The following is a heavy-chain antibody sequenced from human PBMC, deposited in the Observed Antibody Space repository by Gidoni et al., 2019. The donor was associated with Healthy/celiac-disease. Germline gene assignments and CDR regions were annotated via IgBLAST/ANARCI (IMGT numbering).Heavy chain of an antibody. D-gene: IGHD3-22*01. CDR3: ERVDWDYDSSGYEPTDY. CDR1: GFTFSSAS. CDR2: ISSSSSTI. V-gene: IGHV3-48*02. J-gene: IGHJ4*02. Sequence: EVQLVESGGGLVQPGGSLRLSCAASGFTFSSASMNWVRQAPGQGLEWVSYISSSSSTIYYADSVKGRFTISRDNAKNSLYLQMNSLRDEDTAVYYCERVDWDYDSSGYEPTDYWGQGTLVTVSS.